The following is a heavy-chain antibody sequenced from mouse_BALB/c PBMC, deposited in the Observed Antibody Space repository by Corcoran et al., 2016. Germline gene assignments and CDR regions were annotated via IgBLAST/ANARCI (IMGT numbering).Heavy chain of an antibody. CDR2: IFPGRSTS. J-gene: IGHJ1*01. CDR1: GYTFSSYG. D-gene: IGHD4-1*01. V-gene: IGHV1-9*01. CDR3: ARNWDGFFSV. Sequence: QVQLQQSGAELMKPGTSVKISCKATGYTFSSYGIAWVKQRPGHGLEWIGEIFPGRSTSNYNEKFKGKATITADTSSNTAYMQLSSLTSEDSAVYYCARNWDGFFSVLGAGTTVTVSS.